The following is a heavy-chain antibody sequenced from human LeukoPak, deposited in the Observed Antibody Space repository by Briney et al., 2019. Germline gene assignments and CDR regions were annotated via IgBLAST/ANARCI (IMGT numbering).Heavy chain of an antibody. CDR2: IYYSGST. J-gene: IGHJ4*02. CDR3: ARVEYSSSSGAFDY. D-gene: IGHD6-6*01. V-gene: IGHV4-39*01. Sequence: SETLSLTCTVSGGSISSYHWGWIRQPPGKGLEWIGSIYYSGSTYYNPSLKSRVTISVDTSKNQFSLKLSSVTAADTAVYYCARVEYSSSSGAFDYWGQGTLVTVSS. CDR1: GGSISSYH.